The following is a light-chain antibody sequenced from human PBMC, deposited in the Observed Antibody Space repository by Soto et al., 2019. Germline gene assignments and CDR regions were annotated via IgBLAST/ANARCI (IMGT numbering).Light chain of an antibody. CDR2: GAS. V-gene: IGKV3-15*01. Sequence: EIVMTQSPATLSVSPGERATLSCRASQSVSSNLAWYQQKPGQAHRLLIYGASTRSTGVTASFSGSRYGTEFTLTISSLQSEDFSVYYCQQYYNWPRTFGQGTKVEIK. CDR1: QSVSSN. CDR3: QQYYNWPRT. J-gene: IGKJ1*01.